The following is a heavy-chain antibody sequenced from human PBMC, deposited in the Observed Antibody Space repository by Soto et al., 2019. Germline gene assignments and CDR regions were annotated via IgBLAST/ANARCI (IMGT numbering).Heavy chain of an antibody. CDR1: GANSNSYS. CDR2: IVPLSGTP. V-gene: IGHV1-69*06. D-gene: IGHD3-16*01. Sequence: QVRLVQSGAEVKRPGSSVKLSCKVSGANSNSYSIAWVRQAPGQGLQWLGTIVPLSGTPNHAQQFQARVTITADTSTTTAYLDLSRLRSEATAISYCARDWRQMSRGGFFDYWGQGSLVTISS. J-gene: IGHJ4*02. CDR3: ARDWRQMSRGGFFDY.